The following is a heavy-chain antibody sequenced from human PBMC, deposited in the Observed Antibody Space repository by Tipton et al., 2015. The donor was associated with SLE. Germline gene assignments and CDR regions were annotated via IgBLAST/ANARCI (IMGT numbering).Heavy chain of an antibody. CDR3: ARGLGTVTTRAFDI. Sequence: LRLSCTVSGGSISSYYWSWIRQPPGKGLEWIGEINQSGSTNHNPSLKSRVTISLDTSKNQFSLKLNSVTAADTAVYYCARGLGTVTTRAFDIWGQGTMVTVSS. V-gene: IGHV4-34*01. CDR1: GGSISSYY. D-gene: IGHD4-17*01. CDR2: INQSGST. J-gene: IGHJ3*02.